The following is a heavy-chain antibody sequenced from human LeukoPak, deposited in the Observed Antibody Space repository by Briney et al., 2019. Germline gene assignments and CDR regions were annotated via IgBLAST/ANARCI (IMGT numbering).Heavy chain of an antibody. CDR1: GYTFTSYY. J-gene: IGHJ4*02. V-gene: IGHV1-46*01. Sequence: GASVKVSCKASGYTFTSYYMHWVRQAPGQGLEWMGIINPSGGSTSYAQKFQGRVTMTRDMSTSTVYMELSSLRSEDTAVYYCARGRKLGYYYDSSGYYYFDYWGQGTLVTVSS. D-gene: IGHD3-22*01. CDR2: INPSGGST. CDR3: ARGRKLGYYYDSSGYYYFDY.